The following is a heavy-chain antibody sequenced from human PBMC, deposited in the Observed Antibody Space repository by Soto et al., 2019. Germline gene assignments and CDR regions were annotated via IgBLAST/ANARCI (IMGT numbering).Heavy chain of an antibody. Sequence: QVQLQQWGAGPLRPLETLSLTCGVSGGSFSGYYWAWIRQSPGKGLEWIGEINDRGSINYNPSLKSRVSSSVDTSKNHYSLNLRTVTAADTAVYHCARESHDHLTGPPWVWYFDLWGRGTLVPMSS. J-gene: IGHJ2*01. V-gene: IGHV4-34*01. CDR1: GGSFSGYY. CDR3: ARESHDHLTGPPWVWYFDL. D-gene: IGHD3-9*01. CDR2: INDRGSI.